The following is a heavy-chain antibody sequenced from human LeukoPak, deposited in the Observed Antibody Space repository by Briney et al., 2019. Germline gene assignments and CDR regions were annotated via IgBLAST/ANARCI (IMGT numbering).Heavy chain of an antibody. J-gene: IGHJ4*02. Sequence: GRSLRLSCAASGFTFSSYSMNWVRQAPGKGLEWVSYISSSSSTIYYADSVKGRFTISRDNAKNSLYLQMNSLRAEDTAVYYCARRGDMTTIDYWGQGTLVTVSS. V-gene: IGHV3-48*01. CDR3: ARRGDMTTIDY. D-gene: IGHD4-17*01. CDR2: ISSSSSTI. CDR1: GFTFSSYS.